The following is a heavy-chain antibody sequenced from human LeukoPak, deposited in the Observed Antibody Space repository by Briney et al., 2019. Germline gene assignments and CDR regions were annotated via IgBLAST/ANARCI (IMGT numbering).Heavy chain of an antibody. CDR1: GFSFNSYW. Sequence: PGGSLRLSCAASGFSFNSYWMHWVRQAPGKGLVWVSRINSDGSSTSYADSVKGRFTISRDNAKNTLYLQMNSLRAEDTAVYYCARDTYTSGWYDYWGQRTLVTVSS. CDR3: ARDTYTSGWYDY. CDR2: INSDGSST. D-gene: IGHD6-19*01. V-gene: IGHV3-74*01. J-gene: IGHJ4*02.